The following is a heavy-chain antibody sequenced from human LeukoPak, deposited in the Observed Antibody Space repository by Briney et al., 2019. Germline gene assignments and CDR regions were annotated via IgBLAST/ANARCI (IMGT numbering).Heavy chain of an antibody. Sequence: PSETLSLTCAVYGGSFSGYFWAWIRQSPEKGLEWIGEITHSGDTNYNPSLKSRVTMSVDTSKNQFSLKLSSVTAADTAVYYCAREPVPYYYDSSGYLSWGQGTLVTVSS. V-gene: IGHV4-34*01. D-gene: IGHD3-22*01. CDR1: GGSFSGYF. J-gene: IGHJ4*02. CDR2: ITHSGDT. CDR3: AREPVPYYYDSSGYLS.